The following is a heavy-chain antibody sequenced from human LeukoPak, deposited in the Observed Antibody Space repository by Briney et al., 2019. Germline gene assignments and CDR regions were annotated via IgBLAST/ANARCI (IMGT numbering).Heavy chain of an antibody. D-gene: IGHD6-19*01. J-gene: IGHJ6*02. CDR3: ARGAQWLDVDYYGMDV. CDR2: ISSSGSTI. Sequence: GGSLRLSCAASGFTFSDYYTSWIRQAPGKGLEWVSYISSSGSTIYYADSVKGRFTISRDNAKNSLYLQMNSLRAEDTAVYYCARGAQWLDVDYYGMDVWGQGTTVTVSS. V-gene: IGHV3-11*01. CDR1: GFTFSDYY.